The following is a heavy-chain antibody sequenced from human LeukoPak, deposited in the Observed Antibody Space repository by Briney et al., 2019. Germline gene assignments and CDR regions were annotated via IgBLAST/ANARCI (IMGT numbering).Heavy chain of an antibody. V-gene: IGHV3-53*01. J-gene: IGHJ3*02. CDR3: ARELREHGIFDI. Sequence: GGSLRLSCAASGFTVSSNYMSWVRQAPGKGLEWVSVIYSGGSTYYAASVKGRFSISRDNSKNTVYLQMNSLRAEDTAVYYCARELREHGIFDIWGQGTMVTVSS. CDR2: IYSGGST. CDR1: GFTVSSNY. D-gene: IGHD1-26*01.